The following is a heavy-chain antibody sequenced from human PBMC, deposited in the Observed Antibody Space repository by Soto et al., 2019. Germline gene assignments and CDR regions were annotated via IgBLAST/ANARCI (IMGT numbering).Heavy chain of an antibody. CDR2: ISYDGSNK. J-gene: IGHJ4*02. D-gene: IGHD2-15*01. CDR3: AKDLVY. CDR1: GFTFSSYG. V-gene: IGHV3-30*18. Sequence: GGSLRLSCAASGFTFSSYGMHWVRQAPGKGLEWVAVISYDGSNKYYADSVKGRFTISRDNSKNTLYLQMNSLRAEDTAVYYCAKDLVYWGQGTLVTVSS.